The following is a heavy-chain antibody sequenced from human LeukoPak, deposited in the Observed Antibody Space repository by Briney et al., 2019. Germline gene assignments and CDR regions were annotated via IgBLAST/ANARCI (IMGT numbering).Heavy chain of an antibody. CDR1: GFSLSTSGVG. CDR2: TYWNDDK. J-gene: IGHJ1*01. Sequence: SGPTLVNPTQTLTLTCTFSGFSLSTSGVGVGWIHQPPGKAQKWLALTYWNDDKRYSPSLKSRLTITKVTSKNQVVLTMTNMDPVDTATYYCAQLPPAVYFQHWGQGTLVTVSS. CDR3: AQLPPAVYFQH. V-gene: IGHV2-5*01.